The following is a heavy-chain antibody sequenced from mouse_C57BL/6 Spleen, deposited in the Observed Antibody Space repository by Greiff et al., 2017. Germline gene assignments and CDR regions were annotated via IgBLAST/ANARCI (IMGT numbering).Heavy chain of an antibody. D-gene: IGHD2-1*01. V-gene: IGHV1-82*01. J-gene: IGHJ4*01. CDR1: GYAFSSSW. CDR3: ARSGRLLYYAMDY. CDR2: IYPGDGDT. Sequence: QVQLQQSGPELVKPGASVKISCKASGYAFSSSWMHWVKQRPGKGLEWIGLIYPGDGDTNYNGKFKGKATLTADKSSSTAYMQLSSLTSVDSAVYFCARSGRLLYYAMDYWGQGTSVTVSS.